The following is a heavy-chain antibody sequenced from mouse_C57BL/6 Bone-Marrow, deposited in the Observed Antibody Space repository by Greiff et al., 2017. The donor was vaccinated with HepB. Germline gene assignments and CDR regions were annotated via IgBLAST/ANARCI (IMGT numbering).Heavy chain of an antibody. V-gene: IGHV1-64*01. J-gene: IGHJ3*01. Sequence: QVQLQQPGAELVKPGASVKLSCKASGYTFTSYWMHWVKQRPGQGLEWIGMIHPNSGSTNYNEKFKSKATLTVDKSSSTASMQRSSLTSEDSAVYFFARPANYYGSSLLFAYWGQGTLVTVSA. CDR3: ARPANYYGSSLLFAY. CDR1: GYTFTSYW. D-gene: IGHD1-1*01. CDR2: IHPNSGST.